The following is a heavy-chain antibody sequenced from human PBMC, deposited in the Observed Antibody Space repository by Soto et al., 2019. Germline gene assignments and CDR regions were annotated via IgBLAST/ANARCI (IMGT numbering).Heavy chain of an antibody. CDR1: GFSLTTDRVG. V-gene: IGHV2-5*02. CDR3: AHSYGGRFPY. D-gene: IGHD1-26*01. J-gene: IGHJ4*02. CDR2: IYWDDSK. Sequence: QITLKESGPTLVKPTQTLTLTCTFSGFSLTTDRVGVGWIRQPPGEALEWLAVIYWDDSKTYRPSLESRLTITKDTSKNQVALTMTNMDSLDTTTYYCAHSYGGRFPYWGQGTLVTVSS.